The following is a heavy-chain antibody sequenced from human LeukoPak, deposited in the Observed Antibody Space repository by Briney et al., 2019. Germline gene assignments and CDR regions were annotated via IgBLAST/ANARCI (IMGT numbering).Heavy chain of an antibody. CDR2: IYYSGST. D-gene: IGHD5-18*01. CDR3: AREVDTVMAYFDY. V-gene: IGHV4-59*01. J-gene: IGHJ4*02. CDR1: GGSISSYY. Sequence: SETLSLTCTVSGGSISSYYWSWIRQPPGKGLEWIGYIYYSGSTNYNPSLKSRVTISVDTSRNQFSLKLSSMTAADTAVYYCAREVDTVMAYFDYWGQGTLVTASS.